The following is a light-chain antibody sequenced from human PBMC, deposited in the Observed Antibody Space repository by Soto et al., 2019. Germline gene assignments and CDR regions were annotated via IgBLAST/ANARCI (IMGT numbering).Light chain of an antibody. CDR3: QQRSDCPLNT. Sequence: EIVLTQSPAPLSLSTGERATLSCRASQSVNSHLAWYQQKPGQAPRLLMYYSSNRATGIPPRFSGSGSGTDSTLTVSSLEPADFAVFYCQQRSDCPLNTFGQGTRLGS. CDR2: YSS. CDR1: QSVNSH. J-gene: IGKJ5*01. V-gene: IGKV3-11*01.